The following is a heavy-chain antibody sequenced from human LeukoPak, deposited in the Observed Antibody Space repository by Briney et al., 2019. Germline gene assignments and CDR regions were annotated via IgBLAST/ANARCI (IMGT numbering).Heavy chain of an antibody. CDR2: IYPGDSDT. V-gene: IGHV5-51*01. J-gene: IGHJ3*02. D-gene: IGHD6-13*01. Sequence: HGSSLKISWKCSGYSFTSYWIGWVRQMPGKGLEWMAIIYPGDSDTRYSASFQGQVTISADKSISTAYLQWSSLKASDTAMYYCARPYSSSWYDAFDIWGQGTMVTVSS. CDR1: GYSFTSYW. CDR3: ARPYSSSWYDAFDI.